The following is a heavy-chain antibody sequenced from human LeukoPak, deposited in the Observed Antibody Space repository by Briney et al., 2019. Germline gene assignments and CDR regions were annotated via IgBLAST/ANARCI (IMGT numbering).Heavy chain of an antibody. V-gene: IGHV3-7*04. Sequence: PGGSLRLSCAAPGFTFNTYWMSWVRQAPGKGLEWVANIKQDGSEKYYVDSVKGRFTISRDNAKKSLYLQMNSLRAEDTAVYYCARGGISQGDWGQGTLVTVSS. J-gene: IGHJ4*02. CDR2: IKQDGSEK. CDR1: GFTFNTYW. CDR3: ARGGISQGD.